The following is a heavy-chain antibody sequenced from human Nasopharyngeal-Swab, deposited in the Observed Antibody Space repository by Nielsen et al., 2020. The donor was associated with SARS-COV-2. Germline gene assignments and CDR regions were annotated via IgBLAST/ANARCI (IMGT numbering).Heavy chain of an antibody. Sequence: SETLSLTCTVSGDSISSNYWSWIRQPPGKGLEWFGSIYYSGSTNYNPSLKSRVTISVDTSKNQFSLKLSSVTAADTAVYYCARDPGLQLLGAFDIWGQGTMVTVSS. D-gene: IGHD2-2*01. CDR2: IYYSGST. CDR1: GDSISSNY. CDR3: ARDPGLQLLGAFDI. V-gene: IGHV4-59*01. J-gene: IGHJ3*02.